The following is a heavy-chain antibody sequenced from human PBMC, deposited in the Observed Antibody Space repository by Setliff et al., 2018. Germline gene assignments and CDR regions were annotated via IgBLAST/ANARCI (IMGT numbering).Heavy chain of an antibody. Sequence: SETLSLTCTVSGGSISSGGYYWTWIRQSPEKGLEWVGEINHRGSTTYNPSLKSRVTISVDTSKNQFSLKLSSVTAADTAVYYCARGRAGHSGHWGQGTLVTVS. CDR3: ARGRAGHSGH. D-gene: IGHD6-19*01. CDR2: INHRGST. CDR1: GGSISSGGYY. J-gene: IGHJ4*02. V-gene: IGHV4-31*03.